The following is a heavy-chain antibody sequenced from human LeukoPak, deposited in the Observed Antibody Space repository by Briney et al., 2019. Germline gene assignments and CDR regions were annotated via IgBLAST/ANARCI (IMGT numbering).Heavy chain of an antibody. D-gene: IGHD2-2*01. CDR1: GFTFSSYA. V-gene: IGHV3-64D*06. Sequence: GGSRRLSCSASGFTFSSYAMHWVRQAPGKGLEYVSAISSNGGSTYYAASVKGRSTISRHKSKPLLYLHMCSLRAEGPATYYCVALRARCSSTSCYIDYWGPRSLVTVSS. J-gene: IGHJ4*02. CDR2: ISSNGGST. CDR3: VALRARCSSTSCYIDY.